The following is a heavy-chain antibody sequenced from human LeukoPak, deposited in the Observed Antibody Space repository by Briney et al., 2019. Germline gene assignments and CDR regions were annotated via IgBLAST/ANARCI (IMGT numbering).Heavy chain of an antibody. CDR2: ISYDGSNK. V-gene: IGHV3-30*18. J-gene: IGHJ5*02. CDR1: GFTFSSFA. CDR3: AKSNGQWLANNWFDP. D-gene: IGHD6-19*01. Sequence: GRSLRLSCAASGFTFSSFAMHWVRQAPGKGLEWVAVISYDGSNKYYADSVKGRFTSSRDNSKNTLYLQMNSLRAEDTAVYYCAKSNGQWLANNWFDPWGQGTLVTVSP.